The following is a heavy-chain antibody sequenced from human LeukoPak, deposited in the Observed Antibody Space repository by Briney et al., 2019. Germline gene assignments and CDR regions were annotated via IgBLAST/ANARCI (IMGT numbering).Heavy chain of an antibody. Sequence: SVKVSWKASGGTFSSYAISWVRQASGQGLEWMGGIIPIFGTANYAQKFQGRVTITADKSTSTAYMEPSSLRSEDTAVYYCASANQGGFFDYWGQGTLVTVSS. V-gene: IGHV1-69*06. CDR2: IIPIFGTA. CDR3: ASANQGGFFDY. CDR1: GGTFSSYA. J-gene: IGHJ4*02. D-gene: IGHD4/OR15-4a*01.